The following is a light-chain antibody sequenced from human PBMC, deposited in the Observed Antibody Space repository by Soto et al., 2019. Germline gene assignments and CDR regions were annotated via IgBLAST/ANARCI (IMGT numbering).Light chain of an antibody. Sequence: QSVLTQPPSASGTPGQRVTISCSGSSSNIGSNTVNWYQQLPGTAPKLLIYNNDQRPSGVPDRFSGSKSGTSASLAISGLQSGDEDDYYCAAWDDSLYGVVFGGGTKVTVL. CDR2: NND. V-gene: IGLV1-44*01. J-gene: IGLJ3*02. CDR3: AAWDDSLYGVV. CDR1: SSNIGSNT.